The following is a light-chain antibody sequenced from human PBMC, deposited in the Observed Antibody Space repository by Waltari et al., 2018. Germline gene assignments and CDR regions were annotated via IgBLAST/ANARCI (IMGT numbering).Light chain of an antibody. Sequence: EIVLTQSPGTLSLSPGERATLSCRASQSVRSNYLAWYQQKAGQAPRLLIYGASSRATGIPDRFSGSGSGTDFTLTISRLEPEDFAVYYCQQYDSSRSTFGQGTKVEIK. CDR2: GAS. J-gene: IGKJ1*01. CDR3: QQYDSSRST. V-gene: IGKV3-20*01. CDR1: QSVRSNY.